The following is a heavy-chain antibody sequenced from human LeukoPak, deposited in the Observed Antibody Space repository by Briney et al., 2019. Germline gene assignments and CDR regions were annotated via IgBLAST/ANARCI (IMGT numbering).Heavy chain of an antibody. J-gene: IGHJ4*02. V-gene: IGHV3-21*01. CDR2: ISSSSSYI. D-gene: IGHD3-16*02. CDR1: GFTFSSYS. Sequence: GGSLRLSCAASGFTFSSYSMNWVRQAPGKGLEWVSSISSSSSYIYYADSVKGRFTISRDNAKNSLYLQMNSLRAEGTAVYYCARGYYDYVWGSYRPLDYWGQGTLVTVSS. CDR3: ARGYYDYVWGSYRPLDY.